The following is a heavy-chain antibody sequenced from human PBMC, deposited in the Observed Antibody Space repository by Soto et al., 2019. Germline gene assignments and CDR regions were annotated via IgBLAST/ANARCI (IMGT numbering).Heavy chain of an antibody. J-gene: IGHJ6*02. CDR1: GGSISSSNW. Sequence: SETLSLTCAVSGGSISSSNWWSWVRQPPGKGLEWIGEIYHSGSTNYNPSLKSRVTISVDKSKNQFSLKLSSVTAADTAVYYCARVRLDYDILTGYYRGYYYYGMDVWGQGTTVTVSS. D-gene: IGHD3-9*01. CDR2: IYHSGST. CDR3: ARVRLDYDILTGYYRGYYYYGMDV. V-gene: IGHV4-4*02.